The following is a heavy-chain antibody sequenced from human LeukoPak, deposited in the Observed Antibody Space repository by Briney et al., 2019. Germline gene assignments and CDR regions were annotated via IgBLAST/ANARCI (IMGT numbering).Heavy chain of an antibody. Sequence: ASVKVSCKASGYTFTNNDINWVRQATGQGLEWMGWVNPNSGNTDYAPKFQGRVTMSRDTSISTAYMEVSSLTSEDTAVYFCARGFLFGDFLRSVYAMDVWGQGTAITVSS. CDR2: VNPNSGNT. CDR3: ARGFLFGDFLRSVYAMDV. CDR1: GYTFTNND. D-gene: IGHD3-10*02. V-gene: IGHV1-8*02. J-gene: IGHJ6*02.